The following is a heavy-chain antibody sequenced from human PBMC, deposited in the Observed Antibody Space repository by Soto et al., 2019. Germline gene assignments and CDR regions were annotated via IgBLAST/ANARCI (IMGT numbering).Heavy chain of an antibody. Sequence: EVQLVESGGGLVKPGGSLRLSCAASGFTFSSYSMNWVRQAPGKGLEWVSSISSSSSYIYYADSVKGRFTNSRDNAKNSLYLQMHSLRDEDTAVYYCAREVSKDSGYDFDYWGQGTLVSVSS. D-gene: IGHD5-12*01. V-gene: IGHV3-21*01. J-gene: IGHJ4*02. CDR3: AREVSKDSGYDFDY. CDR2: ISSSSSYI. CDR1: GFTFSSYS.